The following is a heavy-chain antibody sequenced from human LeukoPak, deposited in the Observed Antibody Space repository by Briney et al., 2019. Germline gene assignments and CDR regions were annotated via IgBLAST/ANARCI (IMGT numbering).Heavy chain of an antibody. V-gene: IGHV4-39*01. D-gene: IGHD4-23*01. J-gene: IGHJ5*02. CDR2: SHYSGST. CDR1: GGSITSSNYY. CDR3: ARGNDWFDP. Sequence: PSETLSLTCTVSGGSITSSNYYWGWIRQPPGKGLEWIGNSHYSGSTYYNPSLKSRVTISVDTSKNQFSLRLNSVTAVDTAVYYCARGNDWFDPWGQGTLVTVSS.